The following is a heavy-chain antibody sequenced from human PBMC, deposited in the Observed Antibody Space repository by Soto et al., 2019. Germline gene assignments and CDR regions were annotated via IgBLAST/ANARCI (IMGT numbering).Heavy chain of an antibody. CDR3: AKETTLSGPPYFDY. CDR1: GFTFDDYA. J-gene: IGHJ4*02. D-gene: IGHD4-4*01. V-gene: IGHV3-9*01. Sequence: EVQLVESGGGLVQPGRSLRLSCAASGFTFDDYAMHWVRQAPGKGLEWVSGISWNSGSIGYADSVKGRFTISRDNAKHSLYLQMNSLRAEDTALYCCAKETTLSGPPYFDYWGQGTLVTVSS. CDR2: ISWNSGSI.